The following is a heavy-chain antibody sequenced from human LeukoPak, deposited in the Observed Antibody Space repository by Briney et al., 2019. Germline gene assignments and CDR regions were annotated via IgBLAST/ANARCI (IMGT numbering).Heavy chain of an antibody. Sequence: PGRSLRLSCAASGFTFSSYAMHWVRQAPGKGLEWVAVISYDGSNKYCADSVKGRFTISRDNSKNTLYLQMNSLRAEDTAVYYCARDRVGATDYSDYWGQGTLVTVSS. V-gene: IGHV3-30-3*01. CDR3: ARDRVGATDYSDY. J-gene: IGHJ4*02. CDR1: GFTFSSYA. CDR2: ISYDGSNK. D-gene: IGHD1-26*01.